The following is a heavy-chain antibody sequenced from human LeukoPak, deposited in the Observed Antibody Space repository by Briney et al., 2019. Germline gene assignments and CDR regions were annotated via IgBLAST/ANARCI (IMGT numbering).Heavy chain of an antibody. CDR3: ARDNSSGWYKVETFDS. Sequence: GGSLRLSCAASGFTFDDYGMSWVRQAPGKGLEWVSGINWNGGSTGYADSVKGRFTFSRDYGKNLLCLQMNSLRAENTPVYYFARDNSSGWYKVETFDSWGQGTKLSVSS. V-gene: IGHV3-20*04. CDR1: GFTFDDYG. CDR2: INWNGGST. J-gene: IGHJ3*02. D-gene: IGHD6-19*01.